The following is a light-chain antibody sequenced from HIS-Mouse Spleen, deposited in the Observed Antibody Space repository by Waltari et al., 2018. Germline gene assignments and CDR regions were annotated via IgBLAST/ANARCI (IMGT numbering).Light chain of an antibody. J-gene: IGLJ2*01. Sequence: SYELTQPPSVSVSPGQTARITCSGDALPKKYAYWYQQKSGQAPGLVINEDSKRPAGSPGRFSGSSSGTMATLTISGAQVEDEADYYCYSTDSSGNHRVFGGGTKLTVL. CDR1: ALPKKY. CDR3: YSTDSSGNHRV. CDR2: EDS. V-gene: IGLV3-10*01.